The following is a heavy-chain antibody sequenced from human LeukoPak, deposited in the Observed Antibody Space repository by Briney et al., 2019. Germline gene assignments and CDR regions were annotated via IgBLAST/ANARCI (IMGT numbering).Heavy chain of an antibody. D-gene: IGHD4-23*01. CDR3: ARDPYGGNEGY. J-gene: IGHJ4*02. CDR1: GFTFSSYS. CDR2: ISSSSSYI. Sequence: GGSLRLPCAASGFTFSSYSMNWVRQAPGKWLEWVSSISSSSSYIYYADSVKGRFTISRDNAKNSLYLQMNSLRAEDTAVYYCARDPYGGNEGYWGQGTLVTVSS. V-gene: IGHV3-21*01.